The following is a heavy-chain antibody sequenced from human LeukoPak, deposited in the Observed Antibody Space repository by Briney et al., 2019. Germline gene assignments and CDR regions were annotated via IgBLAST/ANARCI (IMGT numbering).Heavy chain of an antibody. D-gene: IGHD3-22*01. CDR2: ISAYNGNT. J-gene: IGHJ4*02. Sequence: ASVKVSCKASGYTFTNYGISWVRQAPGQGLEWMGWISAYNGNTNYAQKLQGRVTMTTDTSTSTAYMELRSLRSDDTAVYYCARDLSPYYYDSSGYTPFDYWGQGTLVTVSS. V-gene: IGHV1-18*01. CDR3: ARDLSPYYYDSSGYTPFDY. CDR1: GYTFTNYG.